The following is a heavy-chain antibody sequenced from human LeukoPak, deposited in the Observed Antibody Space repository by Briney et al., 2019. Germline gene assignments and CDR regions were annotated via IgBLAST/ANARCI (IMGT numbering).Heavy chain of an antibody. CDR2: IYHSGST. CDR3: ARLLYGVYYFDY. J-gene: IGHJ4*02. Sequence: PSETLSLTCAVSGYSISSGYYWGWIRQPPGKGLEWIGSIYHSGSTYYNPSLKSRVTISVDTSKNQFSLKLSSVTAADTAVYYCARLLYGVYYFDYWGRGTLVTVSS. D-gene: IGHD4-17*01. V-gene: IGHV4-38-2*01. CDR1: GYSISSGYY.